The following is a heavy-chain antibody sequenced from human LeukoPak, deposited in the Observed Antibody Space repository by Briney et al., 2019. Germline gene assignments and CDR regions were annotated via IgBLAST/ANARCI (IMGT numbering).Heavy chain of an antibody. V-gene: IGHV1-2*04. Sequence: ASVKVSCKASGYTFTGYYMHWVRQAPGQGLEWMGWINPNSGGTNYAQKFQGWVTMTRDTSISTAYMEPSRLRSDDTAVYYCARGGIYSSSWYGFTDAFDIWGQGTMVTVSS. CDR3: ARGGIYSSSWYGFTDAFDI. D-gene: IGHD6-13*01. CDR2: INPNSGGT. J-gene: IGHJ3*02. CDR1: GYTFTGYY.